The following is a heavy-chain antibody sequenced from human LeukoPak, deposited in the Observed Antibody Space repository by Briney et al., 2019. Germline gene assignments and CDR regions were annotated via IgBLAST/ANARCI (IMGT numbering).Heavy chain of an antibody. V-gene: IGHV1-69*13. CDR3: ARAGYIVVVTASPGSAFDI. D-gene: IGHD2-21*02. CDR2: IIPIFGTA. CDR1: GGTFSSYA. Sequence: SVKVSCKASGGTFSSYAISWVRQAPGQGLEWMGGIIPIFGTANYAQKFQGRVTITADESTSTAYMELSSLRSEDTAVYYCARAGYIVVVTASPGSAFDIWGQGTMVTVSS. J-gene: IGHJ3*02.